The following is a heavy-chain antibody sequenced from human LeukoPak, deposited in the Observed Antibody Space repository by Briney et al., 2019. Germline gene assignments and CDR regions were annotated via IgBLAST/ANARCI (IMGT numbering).Heavy chain of an antibody. Sequence: GGSLRLSCAASGFSFISYGMHWVRQAPGKGLEWVAVIWYDGSNKYYADSVKGRFTISRDNSKNTLYLQMNSLRAEDTAVYYCARGSSGWYGYYFDYWGQGTLVTVSS. J-gene: IGHJ4*02. V-gene: IGHV3-33*08. CDR2: IWYDGSNK. D-gene: IGHD6-19*01. CDR1: GFSFISYG. CDR3: ARGSSGWYGYYFDY.